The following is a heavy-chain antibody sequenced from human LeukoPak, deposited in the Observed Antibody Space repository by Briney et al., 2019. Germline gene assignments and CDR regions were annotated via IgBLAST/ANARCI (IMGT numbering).Heavy chain of an antibody. J-gene: IGHJ6*03. CDR2: IYTSGST. V-gene: IGHV4-61*02. CDR1: GGSISSGSYY. CDR3: ARGNDGSLGYYYYYMDV. D-gene: IGHD3-16*01. Sequence: SETLSLTCTVSGGSISSGSYYWSWIRQPAGKGLEWIGRIYTSGSTNYNPSLKSRVTISVDTSKNQFSLKLSSVAAADTAVYYCARGNDGSLGYYYYYMDVWGKGTTVTVSS.